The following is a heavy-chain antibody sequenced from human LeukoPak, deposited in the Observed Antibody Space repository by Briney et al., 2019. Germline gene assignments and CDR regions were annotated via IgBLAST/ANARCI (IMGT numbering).Heavy chain of an antibody. CDR1: GGSFSGYY. CDR3: ARHSYGFDY. J-gene: IGHJ4*02. Sequence: SETLSLICAVYGGSFSGYYWSWIRQPPGKGLEWIGEINHSGSTNYNPSLKSRVTISVDTSKNQFSLKLSSVTAADTAVYYCARHSYGFDYWGQGTLVTVSS. V-gene: IGHV4-34*01. CDR2: INHSGST. D-gene: IGHD5-18*01.